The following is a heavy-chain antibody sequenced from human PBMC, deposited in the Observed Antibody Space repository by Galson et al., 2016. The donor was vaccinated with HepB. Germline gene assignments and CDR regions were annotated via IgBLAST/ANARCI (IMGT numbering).Heavy chain of an antibody. V-gene: IGHV1-18*01. J-gene: IGHJ4*02. Sequence: SVKVSCKASNYSFPHFGITWVRQAPGQGLEWMGWIIPHNGNANHAQKFQGRVTMTADTSTSTAYMELSSLTSDDTAVYFCARHNGCDYWGQGTLVTVSS. CDR1: NYSFPHFG. CDR3: ARHNGCDY. D-gene: IGHD1-14*01. CDR2: IIPHNGNA.